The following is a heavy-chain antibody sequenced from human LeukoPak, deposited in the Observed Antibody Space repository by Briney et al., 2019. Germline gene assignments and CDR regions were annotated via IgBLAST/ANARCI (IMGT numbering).Heavy chain of an antibody. Sequence: PSETLSLTCTVSGGSISSSSYYWGWIRQPPGKGLEWIGRIYTSGSTNYNPSLKSRVTISVDTSKNQFSLKLSSVTAADTAVYYCARGYSYGSVYFDYWGQGTLVTVSS. CDR2: IYTSGST. CDR1: GGSISSSSYY. CDR3: ARGYSYGSVYFDY. J-gene: IGHJ4*02. V-gene: IGHV4-61*02. D-gene: IGHD5-18*01.